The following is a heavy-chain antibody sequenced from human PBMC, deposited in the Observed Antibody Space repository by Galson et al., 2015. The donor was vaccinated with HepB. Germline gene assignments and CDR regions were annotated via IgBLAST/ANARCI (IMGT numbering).Heavy chain of an antibody. CDR1: GYTFTSYA. Sequence: SVKVSCKASGYTFTSYAMHWVRQASGQRLEWMGWINAGNGNTKYSQKFQGRVTITRDTSASTAYMELSSLRSEDTAVYYCARDTADYDILTGLAKGDLGAFDIWGQGTMVTVSS. V-gene: IGHV1-3*01. J-gene: IGHJ3*02. CDR3: ARDTADYDILTGLAKGDLGAFDI. CDR2: INAGNGNT. D-gene: IGHD3-9*01.